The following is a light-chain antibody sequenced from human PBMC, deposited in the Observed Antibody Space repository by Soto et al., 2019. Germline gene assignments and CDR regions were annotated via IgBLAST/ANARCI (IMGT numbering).Light chain of an antibody. J-gene: IGLJ1*01. CDR1: SSDVGGYNY. CDR3: SSYTRSSTYV. Sequence: QSELTQAGSVYGSHGQSITITKNGNSSDVGGYNYVSWYRQHPGRAPKLMIYDVSNRPSGVSNRFSGSKSGNTASLTISGLQAEDEADYYCSSYTRSSTYVFATGTKVTVL. V-gene: IGLV2-14*01. CDR2: DVS.